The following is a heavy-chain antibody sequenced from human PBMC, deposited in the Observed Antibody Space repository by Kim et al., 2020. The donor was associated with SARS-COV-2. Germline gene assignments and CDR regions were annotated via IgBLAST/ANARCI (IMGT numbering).Heavy chain of an antibody. CDR3: ARGRPRQQLVRGWFDP. Sequence: SETLSLTCAVYGGSFSGYYWSWIRQPPGKGLEWIGEINHSGSTNYNPSLKSRVTISVDTSKNQFSLKLSSVTAADTAVYYCARGRPRQQLVRGWFDPWGQGTLVTVSS. V-gene: IGHV4-34*01. J-gene: IGHJ5*02. D-gene: IGHD6-6*01. CDR1: GGSFSGYY. CDR2: INHSGST.